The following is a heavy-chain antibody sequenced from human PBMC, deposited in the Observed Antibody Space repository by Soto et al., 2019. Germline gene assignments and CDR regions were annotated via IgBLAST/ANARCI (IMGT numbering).Heavy chain of an antibody. J-gene: IGHJ4*02. Sequence: LRLSCTASGFDFSGSEMNWFRQAPGKGLEWVAYITGSGGAMFHADSLKGRFSISRDNAKNSLFLEMNNLTADDAGVYYCAKVAPFILGSPFWGQGTLVTVSS. D-gene: IGHD2-21*01. V-gene: IGHV3-48*03. CDR1: GFDFSGSE. CDR2: ITGSGGAM. CDR3: AKVAPFILGSPF.